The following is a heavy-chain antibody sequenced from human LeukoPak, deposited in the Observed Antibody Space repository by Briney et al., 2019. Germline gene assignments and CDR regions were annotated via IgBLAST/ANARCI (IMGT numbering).Heavy chain of an antibody. Sequence: GGSLRLSCAASGFTFSSYEMNWVRQAPGKGLEWVSYISSSGSTIYYADSVKGRFTISRDNAKNSLYLQMNSLRAEDTAVYYCARVDMVRGVNFLTTASYYMDVWGKGTTVTISS. CDR1: GFTFSSYE. CDR3: ARVDMVRGVNFLTTASYYMDV. CDR2: ISSSGSTI. J-gene: IGHJ6*03. V-gene: IGHV3-48*03. D-gene: IGHD3-10*01.